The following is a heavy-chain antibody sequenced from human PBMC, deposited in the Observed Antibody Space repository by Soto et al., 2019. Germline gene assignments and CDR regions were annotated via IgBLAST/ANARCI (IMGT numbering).Heavy chain of an antibody. CDR3: ASNLMAYDILTGYYMAYYFAY. CDR1: GYTFTSYA. D-gene: IGHD3-9*01. J-gene: IGHJ4*01. CDR2: INAGNGNT. Sequence: QVLLVQSGAEVKKPGASVKVSCKASGYTFTSYAMHWVRQAPGQRLEWMGWINAGNGNTKYSQKSQGGLTITRDTSASTASMVVSSLRSKDTAVYYCASNLMAYDILTGYYMAYYFAYWGQGTLVTVAS. V-gene: IGHV1-3*01.